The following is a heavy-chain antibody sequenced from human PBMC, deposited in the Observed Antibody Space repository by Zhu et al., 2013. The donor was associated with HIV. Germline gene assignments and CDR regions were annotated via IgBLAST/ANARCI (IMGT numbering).Heavy chain of an antibody. Sequence: TISVDTSKNQFSLKLSSVTAADTAVYYCARGSWGFDDHSDAFDIWGQGTMVTVSS. J-gene: IGHJ3*02. D-gene: IGHD3-16*01. CDR3: ARGSWGFDDHSDAFDI. V-gene: IGHV4-34*01.